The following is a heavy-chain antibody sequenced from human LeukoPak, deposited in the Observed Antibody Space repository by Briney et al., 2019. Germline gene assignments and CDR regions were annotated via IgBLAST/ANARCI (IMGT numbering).Heavy chain of an antibody. CDR2: LHTGSGNT. CDR3: ARDLASSGRVFDY. D-gene: IGHD1-26*01. Sequence: ASVKVSCTTSGYTFTSSDINWVRQTSGQGLEWMGWLHTGSGNTGSAQKFQGRVTLSMNTSKSTAYMELRSLRSDDTAVYYCARDLASSGRVFDYWGQGTLVTVSS. CDR1: GYTFTSSD. V-gene: IGHV1-8*01. J-gene: IGHJ4*02.